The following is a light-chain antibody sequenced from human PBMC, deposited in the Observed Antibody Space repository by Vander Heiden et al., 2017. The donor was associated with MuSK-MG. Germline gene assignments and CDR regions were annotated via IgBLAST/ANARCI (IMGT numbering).Light chain of an antibody. Sequence: SYELTPPPSVSVSPGQTASITCSGDKLGEKYACWYQQKPGQSLGLVIYQDSKRPSGIPERFSGSNSGNTATLTISGTQAMDEADYYCQAWDSSTVVFGGGTKLTVL. J-gene: IGLJ2*01. CDR2: QDS. V-gene: IGLV3-1*01. CDR1: KLGEKY. CDR3: QAWDSSTVV.